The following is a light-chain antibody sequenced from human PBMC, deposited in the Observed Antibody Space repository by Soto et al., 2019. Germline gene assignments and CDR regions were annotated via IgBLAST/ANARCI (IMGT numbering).Light chain of an antibody. J-gene: IGKJ1*01. V-gene: IGKV1-5*03. CDR3: QHYNSYSEA. CDR1: QSISSW. CDR2: KAS. Sequence: DIQMTQSPSTLSASVGDRVTITFRASQSISSWLAWYQHKPGKAPKLLIYKASTLKSGVPSRFSGSGSGTEFTLTISSLQPDDFATYYCQHYNSYSEAFGQGTKVDIK.